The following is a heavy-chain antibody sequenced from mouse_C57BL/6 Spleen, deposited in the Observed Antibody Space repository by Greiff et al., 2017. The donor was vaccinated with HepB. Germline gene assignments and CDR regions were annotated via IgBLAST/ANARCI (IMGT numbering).Heavy chain of an antibody. CDR1: GYTFTSYG. D-gene: IGHD1-1*02. Sequence: VQLQQSGAELARPGASVKLSCKASGYTFTSYGISWVKQRTGQGLEWIGGIYPRSGNTYYNEKFKGKATLTADKSSSTAYMELRSLTSEDSAVYFCVHDESRGGWAYWGQGTLVTVSA. J-gene: IGHJ3*01. CDR2: IYPRSGNT. CDR3: VHDESRGGWAY. V-gene: IGHV1-81*01.